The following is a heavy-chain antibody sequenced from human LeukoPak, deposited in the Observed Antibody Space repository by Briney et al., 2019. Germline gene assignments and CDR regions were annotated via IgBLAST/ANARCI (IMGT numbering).Heavy chain of an antibody. CDR1: GFTFNSYW. V-gene: IGHV3-74*01. CDR2: IYSDGSTT. Sequence: GGSLRLSCAASGFTFNSYWMHWVRQAPGKGLAWVSRIYSDGSTTNYADSVKGRFTISRVNARNTLYLQMNSLRAEDTAVYYCARGNWNPDFWGQGTLATVSS. CDR3: ARGNWNPDF. D-gene: IGHD1-1*01. J-gene: IGHJ4*02.